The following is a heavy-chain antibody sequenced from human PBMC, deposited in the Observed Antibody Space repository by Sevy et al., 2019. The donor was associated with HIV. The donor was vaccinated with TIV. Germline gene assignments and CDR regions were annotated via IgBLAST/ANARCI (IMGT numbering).Heavy chain of an antibody. CDR2: ISAYNGNT. D-gene: IGHD2-8*01. CDR3: ARLGYCTNGVCSPFYYYGMDV. Sequence: ASVKVSCKASGYTFTSYGISWVRQAPGQGLEWMGWISAYNGNTNYAQKLQGRVTMTTDTSTSTAYMELRSLGSDDTAVYYCARLGYCTNGVCSPFYYYGMDVWGQGTTVTVSS. J-gene: IGHJ6*02. CDR1: GYTFTSYG. V-gene: IGHV1-18*01.